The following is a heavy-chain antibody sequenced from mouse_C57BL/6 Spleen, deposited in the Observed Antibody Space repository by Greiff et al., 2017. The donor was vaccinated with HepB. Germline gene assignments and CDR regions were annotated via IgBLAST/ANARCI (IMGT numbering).Heavy chain of an antibody. D-gene: IGHD2-4*01. CDR1: GYTFTSYW. Sequence: QVQLQQPGAELVRPGSSVKLSCKASGYTFTSYWMDWVKQRPGQGLEWIGNIYPSDSETHYNQKFKDKATLTVDKSPSTAYMQLSSLTSEDSAVYYCARRDYDGYFDYWGQGTTLTVSS. V-gene: IGHV1-61*01. CDR3: ARRDYDGYFDY. CDR2: IYPSDSET. J-gene: IGHJ2*01.